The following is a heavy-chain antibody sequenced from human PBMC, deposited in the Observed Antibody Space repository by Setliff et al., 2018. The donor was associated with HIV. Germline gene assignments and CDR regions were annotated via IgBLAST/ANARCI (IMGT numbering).Heavy chain of an antibody. CDR1: GASVNSHY. CDR3: AGVLSSGYYDGP. V-gene: IGHV4-59*02. CDR2: LYYSGNT. J-gene: IGHJ5*02. D-gene: IGHD3-22*01. Sequence: SETLSLTCTVSGASVNSHYWAWIRQPPGKGLEWIGSLYYSGNTNNNPSLKSRVTISADTSKNQFSLKLRSVTAADTAVYYCAGVLSSGYYDGPWGQGTLVTVSS.